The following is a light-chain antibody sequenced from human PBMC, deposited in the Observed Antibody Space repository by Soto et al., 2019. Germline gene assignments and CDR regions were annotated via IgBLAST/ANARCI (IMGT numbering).Light chain of an antibody. V-gene: IGKV2-30*01. CDR3: MQPTRWHWT. J-gene: IGKJ1*01. CDR2: KVS. CDR1: QSLVSSNGNTF. Sequence: DVVMTPSPLSLPVTLGQLASISCRSSQSLVSSNGNTFLIWFQQRPSQSPRRLIYKVSNRDSAVPDRFTGSGSGTDFTLEISRVEAEDFGVYYCMQPTRWHWTCGQGPKVEIK.